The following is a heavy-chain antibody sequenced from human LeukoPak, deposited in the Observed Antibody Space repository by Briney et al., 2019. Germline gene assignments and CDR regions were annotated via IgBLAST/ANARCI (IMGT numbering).Heavy chain of an antibody. CDR1: GGSISSYY. Sequence: PSETLSLTCTVSGGSISSYYWSWIRQPPGKGLEWIGYIYYSGSTNYNPSLKSRVIISVDTSKNQFSLKLSSVTAADTAVYYCAREGDSSGYYFSYWGQGTLVTVSS. CDR2: IYYSGST. D-gene: IGHD3-22*01. J-gene: IGHJ4*02. CDR3: AREGDSSGYYFSY. V-gene: IGHV4-59*01.